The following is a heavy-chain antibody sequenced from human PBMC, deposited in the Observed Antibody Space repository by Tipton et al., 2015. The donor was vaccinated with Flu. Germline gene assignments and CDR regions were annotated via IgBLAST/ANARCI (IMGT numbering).Heavy chain of an antibody. CDR1: GGSISSYY. CDR3: AREGEGIFGVAEGYFDY. D-gene: IGHD3-3*01. CDR2: IYTSGST. J-gene: IGHJ4*02. Sequence: TLSLTCTVSGGSISSYYWSWIRQPAGKGLEWIGRIYTSGSTNYNPSLKSRVTMSVDTSKNQFSLKLSSVTAADTAVYYCAREGEGIFGVAEGYFDYWGQGTLVTVSS. V-gene: IGHV4-4*07.